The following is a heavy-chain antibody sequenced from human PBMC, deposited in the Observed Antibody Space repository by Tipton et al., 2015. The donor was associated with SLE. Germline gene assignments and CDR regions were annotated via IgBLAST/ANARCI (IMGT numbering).Heavy chain of an antibody. CDR1: GVSVSSGSFY. D-gene: IGHD2-21*02. CDR2: LYYGGNT. V-gene: IGHV4-39*07. Sequence: TLSLTCSVSGVSVSSGSFYWGWIRQPPGKGLEWIGNLYYGGNTDYNLSLMSRVTISADASKNQFSLKLGSVTAADTAVYYCARVGGVGDFYSKYYSLDVWGTGPTVTVSS. CDR3: ARVGGVGDFYSKYYSLDV. J-gene: IGHJ6*04.